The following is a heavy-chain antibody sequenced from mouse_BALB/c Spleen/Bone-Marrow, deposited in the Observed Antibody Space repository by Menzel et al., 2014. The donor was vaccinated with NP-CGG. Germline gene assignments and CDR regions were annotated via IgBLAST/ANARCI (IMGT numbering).Heavy chain of an antibody. V-gene: IGHV1-9*01. D-gene: IGHD2-10*01. CDR2: ILPGSGST. J-gene: IGHJ2*01. Sequence: QVQLQQPGAELMKPGASVKISCKATGYTFSSYWIEWVKQRPGHGLEWIGEILPGSGSTNYNEKFKGKATFTADTSSNTAYMQLSSLTSEDAAFYYCARGAYYGNYFDYWGQGTTLTVSS. CDR3: ARGAYYGNYFDY. CDR1: GYTFSSYW.